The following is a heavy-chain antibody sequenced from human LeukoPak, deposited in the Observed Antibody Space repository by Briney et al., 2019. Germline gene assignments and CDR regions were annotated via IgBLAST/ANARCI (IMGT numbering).Heavy chain of an antibody. CDR1: GFTFSRYA. V-gene: IGHV3-23*01. Sequence: PGGSLRLSCAASGFTFSRYAILWVRQAPGKGLEWVSGISGSGGATYYADSVKGRFTISRDSSKNTVSLQMNSLRAEDTAIYYCAKDICERGYCSENKWFDPWGQGTLVTVSP. CDR3: AKDICERGYCSENKWFDP. J-gene: IGHJ5*02. CDR2: ISGSGGAT. D-gene: IGHD2-15*01.